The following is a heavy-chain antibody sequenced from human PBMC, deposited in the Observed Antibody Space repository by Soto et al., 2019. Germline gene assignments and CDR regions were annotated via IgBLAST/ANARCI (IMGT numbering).Heavy chain of an antibody. V-gene: IGHV3-7*05. CDR1: GFTFSSYW. CDR3: ARDNTRDYDGSGYYFAY. J-gene: IGHJ4*02. D-gene: IGHD3-22*01. Sequence: SLRLSCAASGFTFSSYWMSWVRQAPGKGLEWVANIKQDGSEKYYVDSVKGRFTISRDNAKNSLYLQMNSLRAEDTAVYYCARDNTRDYDGSGYYFAYWGQGTLVTVSS. CDR2: IKQDGSEK.